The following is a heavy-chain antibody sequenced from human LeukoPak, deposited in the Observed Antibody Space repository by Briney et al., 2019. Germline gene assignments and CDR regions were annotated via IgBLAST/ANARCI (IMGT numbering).Heavy chain of an antibody. CDR1: GFTFSAYN. V-gene: IGHV3-21*01. D-gene: IGHD3-10*01. CDR2: ISSSGTSI. Sequence: PGGSLRLSCAASGFTFSAYNMNWVRQAPGKGLEWVSSISSSGTSIYYAESSKGRFTISRDNAKNSLYLQMNSLRAEDTAVYYCARHTGPYYSSGSYGLDVWSQGTTVIVSS. CDR3: ARHTGPYYSSGSYGLDV. J-gene: IGHJ6*02.